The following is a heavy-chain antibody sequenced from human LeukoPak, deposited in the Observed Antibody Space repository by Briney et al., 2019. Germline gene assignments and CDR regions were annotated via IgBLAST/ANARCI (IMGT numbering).Heavy chain of an antibody. CDR2: INHNSGGT. J-gene: IGHJ4*02. D-gene: IGHD2-2*01. V-gene: IGHV1-2*02. CDR1: GYTFTGYY. Sequence: ASVKVSCKASGYTFTGYYMHWVRQAPGQGLEWMGWINHNSGGTNYAQKFQGRVTMTRDTSISTAYMELSRLRSDDTAVYYCARDSGDIVVVPAAIDYWGQGTLVTVSS. CDR3: ARDSGDIVVVPAAIDY.